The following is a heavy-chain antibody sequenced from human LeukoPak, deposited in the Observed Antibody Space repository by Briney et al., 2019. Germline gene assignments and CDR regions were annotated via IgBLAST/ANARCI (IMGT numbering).Heavy chain of an antibody. CDR1: GYSISSGYF. D-gene: IGHD3-10*01. CDR2: MKQSGTP. CDR3: ASRPFLYGFRTYFDN. J-gene: IGHJ4*02. Sequence: PSETLSLTCAVSGYSISSGYFWGWIRQSPAKGLEWLGEMKQSGTPRYNPSLQSRVTISVDKSKNQFSLNVRSVTAADTAVYYCASRPFLYGFRTYFDNWAQGTLVTVSS. V-gene: IGHV4-38-2*01.